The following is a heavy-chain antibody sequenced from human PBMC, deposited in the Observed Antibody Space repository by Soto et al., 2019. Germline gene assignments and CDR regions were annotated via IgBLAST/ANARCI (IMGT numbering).Heavy chain of an antibody. CDR1: GFTFSSFA. V-gene: IGHV3-23*01. CDR2: ISGSDNST. J-gene: IGHJ6*02. Sequence: PGGSLRLSCAASGFTFSSFAMSWVRQAPGKGLEWVSAISGSDNSTYYADSVKGRFTISRDNSNNTLYLQMSSLRADDTAVYYCAPMGVWRQGTTVTVAS. CDR3: APMGV.